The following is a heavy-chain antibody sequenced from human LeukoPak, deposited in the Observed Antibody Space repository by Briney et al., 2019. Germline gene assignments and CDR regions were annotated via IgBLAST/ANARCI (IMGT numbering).Heavy chain of an antibody. CDR2: ISDSGSAT. Sequence: GGSLRLSCAASGFTFSSYAMSWVRQAPGKGLEWVSYISDSGSATYYADSVKGRFTISRDNAKNSLYLQMNSLRDEDTAVYYCARDYGSGSYYNPYYYGMDVWGQGTTVTVSS. V-gene: IGHV3-48*02. CDR1: GFTFSSYA. J-gene: IGHJ6*02. D-gene: IGHD3-10*01. CDR3: ARDYGSGSYYNPYYYGMDV.